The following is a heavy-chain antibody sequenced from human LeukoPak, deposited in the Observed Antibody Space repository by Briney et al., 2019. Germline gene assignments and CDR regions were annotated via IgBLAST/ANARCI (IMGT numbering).Heavy chain of an antibody. CDR1: GFIFSDYY. Sequence: PGGSLRLTCAATGFIFSDYYMSWIRQAPGKGLEWISYLTSRSSGSTKYYADSVKGRFSISRDNAKNSLYLQMNSLRVEDTAVYYCARDMYSSGWEGSFDYWGQGTLVTVSS. V-gene: IGHV3-11*01. J-gene: IGHJ4*02. D-gene: IGHD6-19*01. CDR2: LTSRSSGSTK. CDR3: ARDMYSSGWEGSFDY.